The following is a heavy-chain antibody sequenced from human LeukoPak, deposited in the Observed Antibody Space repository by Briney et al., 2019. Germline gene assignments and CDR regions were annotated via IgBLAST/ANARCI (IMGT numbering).Heavy chain of an antibody. V-gene: IGHV3-23*01. Sequence: PGASLRLSCAASGFTFSSYAMSWVRQAPGKGLEWVSAISGSGGSTYYADSVKGRFTISRDNSKNTLYLQMNSLRAEDTAVYYCAKGLAGEDYYGSGSYYNSRVYYYYYGMDVWGQGTTVTVSS. J-gene: IGHJ6*02. CDR3: AKGLAGEDYYGSGSYYNSRVYYYYYGMDV. CDR2: ISGSGGST. D-gene: IGHD3-10*01. CDR1: GFTFSSYA.